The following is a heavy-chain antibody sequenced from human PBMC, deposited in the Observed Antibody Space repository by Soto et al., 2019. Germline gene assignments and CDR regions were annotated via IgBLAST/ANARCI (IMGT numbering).Heavy chain of an antibody. V-gene: IGHV4-34*01. CDR3: ARSTVTTLGLFDY. D-gene: IGHD4-17*01. CDR2: INHSGST. Sequence: SETLSLTCAVYGGSFSGYYWSWIRQPPGKGLEWIGEINHSGSTNYNPSLKSRVTISVDTSKNQFSLKLSSVTAADTAVYYCARSTVTTLGLFDYWGQGTLVTVS. CDR1: GGSFSGYY. J-gene: IGHJ4*02.